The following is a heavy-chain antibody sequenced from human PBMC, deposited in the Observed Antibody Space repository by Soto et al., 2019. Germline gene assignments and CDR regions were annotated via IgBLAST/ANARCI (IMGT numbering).Heavy chain of an antibody. J-gene: IGHJ4*02. CDR3: ARVGFRYFDWLLSFDY. V-gene: IGHV4-34*01. Sequence: SETLCLTCAVYGGSCSGYYWTWIRQPPGKGLEWIGEINDSGSTNYNPSLKSRVTISVDTSKSQFSLKLSSVTAADTAVYYCARVGFRYFDWLLSFDYWGQGILVTVSS. D-gene: IGHD3-9*01. CDR1: GGSCSGYY. CDR2: INDSGST.